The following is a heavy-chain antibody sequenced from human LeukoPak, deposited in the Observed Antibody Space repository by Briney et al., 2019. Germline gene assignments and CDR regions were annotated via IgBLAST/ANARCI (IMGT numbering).Heavy chain of an antibody. CDR3: ARDVPPVDVDTAMVGYFDY. CDR2: ISSSGSTI. Sequence: TPGGSLRLSCAASGFTFSDYYMSWIRQAPWKGLEWVSYISSSGSTIYYADSVKGRFTISRDNAKNSLYLQMNSLRAEDTAVYYCARDVPPVDVDTAMVGYFDYWGQGTLVTVSS. J-gene: IGHJ4*02. CDR1: GFTFSDYY. V-gene: IGHV3-11*01. D-gene: IGHD5-18*01.